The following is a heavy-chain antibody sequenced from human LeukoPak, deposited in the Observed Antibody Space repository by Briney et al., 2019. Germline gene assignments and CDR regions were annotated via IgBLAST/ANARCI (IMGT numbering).Heavy chain of an antibody. CDR3: ARATAAASGAFDI. J-gene: IGHJ3*02. CDR2: ISSSGSTI. Sequence: PGGSLRLSCAASGFTFSSYEMNWVRQAPGKGLKWVSYISSSGSTIYYADSVKGRFTISRDNAKSSLYLQMNSLRAEDTAVYYCARATAAASGAFDIWGQGTMVTVSS. CDR1: GFTFSSYE. D-gene: IGHD6-13*01. V-gene: IGHV3-48*03.